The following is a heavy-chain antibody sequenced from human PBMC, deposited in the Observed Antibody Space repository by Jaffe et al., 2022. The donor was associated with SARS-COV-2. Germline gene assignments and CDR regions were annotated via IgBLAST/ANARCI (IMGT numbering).Heavy chain of an antibody. Sequence: EVQLLESGGGLVQPGGSLRLSCAASGFTFSSYAMTWVRQAPGKGLEWVSVIGGRGESTYYADSVKGRFTVSRDNSKNTLYLQMDSLRAEDTAVYYCAKEIVARFQLYYLYGLDVWGQGTTVTVS. V-gene: IGHV3-23*01. CDR2: IGGRGEST. J-gene: IGHJ6*02. D-gene: IGHD3-22*01. CDR1: GFTFSSYA. CDR3: AKEIVARFQLYYLYGLDV.